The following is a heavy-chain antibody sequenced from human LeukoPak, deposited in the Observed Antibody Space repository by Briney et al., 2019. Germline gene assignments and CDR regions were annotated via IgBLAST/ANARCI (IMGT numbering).Heavy chain of an antibody. D-gene: IGHD2-21*01. CDR2: TYFRSKWYN. J-gene: IGHJ4*02. CDR3: AGPCGTGAVGCSH. V-gene: IGHV6-1*01. Sequence: SQTLSLTCALSGDSVSSNTAVWNWIRQSPSRGLEWLGRTYFRSKWYNDYAVFVKSRLTINPDTSKNQVSLQLNSLTPDDTAVYYCAGPCGTGAVGCSHWGQGTQVTVSS. CDR1: GDSVSSNTAV.